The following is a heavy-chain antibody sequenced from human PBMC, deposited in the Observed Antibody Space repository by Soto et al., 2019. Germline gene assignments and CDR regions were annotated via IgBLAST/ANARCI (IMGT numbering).Heavy chain of an antibody. V-gene: IGHV1-24*01. J-gene: IGHJ3*02. Sequence: ASVKVSCKASGYTLTELSMHWVRQAPGKGLEWMGGFDPEDGETIYAQKFQGRVTMTEDTSTDTAYMELSSLRSEDTAVYYCATSGWLQSQEDAFDIWGQGTMVTVSS. CDR2: FDPEDGET. CDR3: ATSGWLQSQEDAFDI. D-gene: IGHD5-12*01. CDR1: GYTLTELS.